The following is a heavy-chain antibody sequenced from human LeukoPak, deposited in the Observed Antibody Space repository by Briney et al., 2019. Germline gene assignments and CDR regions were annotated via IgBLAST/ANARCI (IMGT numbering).Heavy chain of an antibody. V-gene: IGHV1-18*01. CDR1: GYTFTSYG. D-gene: IGHD2-21*01. J-gene: IGHJ5*02. Sequence: ASVNVSCKASGYTFTSYGISWVRQAPGQGLEWMGWISAYNGNTNYAQTLQGRVTMTTDTSTSTAYMELRSLRSDDTAVYYCARVSYSANWFDPWGQGTLVTVSS. CDR3: ARVSYSANWFDP. CDR2: ISAYNGNT.